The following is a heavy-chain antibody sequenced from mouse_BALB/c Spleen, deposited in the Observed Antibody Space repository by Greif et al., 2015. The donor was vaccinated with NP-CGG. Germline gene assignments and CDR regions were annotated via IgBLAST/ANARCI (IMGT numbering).Heavy chain of an antibody. CDR3: TNHYYGSSYGY. D-gene: IGHD1-1*01. CDR1: GYTFTSYW. V-gene: IGHV1S22*01. Sequence: LQQSGSELVRPGASVKLSCKASGYTFTSYWMHWVKQRPGQGLEWIGNIYPGSGSTNYDEKFKSKATLTVDTSSSTAYMQLSSLTSEDSAVYYCTNHYYGSSYGYWGQGTTLTVSS. J-gene: IGHJ2*01. CDR2: IYPGSGST.